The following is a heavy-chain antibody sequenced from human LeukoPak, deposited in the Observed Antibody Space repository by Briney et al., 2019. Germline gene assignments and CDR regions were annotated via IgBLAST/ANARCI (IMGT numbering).Heavy chain of an antibody. J-gene: IGHJ4*02. V-gene: IGHV4-4*07. CDR3: ARIGGTSYEYYFDY. Sequence: SETLSLTCTVSGGSISSYYWSWIRQPAGKGLVWIGRIYSSGTTNYNPSLKSRVTVSGDTSKNQFSLKLSSVTAADTAVYYCARIGGTSYEYYFDYWGQGTLVTVSS. D-gene: IGHD3-16*01. CDR2: IYSSGTT. CDR1: GGSISSYY.